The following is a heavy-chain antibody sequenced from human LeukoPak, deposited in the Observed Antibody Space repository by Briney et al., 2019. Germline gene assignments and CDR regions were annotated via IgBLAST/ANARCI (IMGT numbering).Heavy chain of an antibody. CDR1: GFSFREDW. J-gene: IGHJ4*02. CDR2: IKEDGNED. D-gene: IGHD4-17*01. Sequence: GGSLSLSCTVSGFSFREDWMSWVRQAPGKGLEWVGNIKEDGNEDYYVDSVEGRFVIFRDNTKNSLYLQMHSLRAEDTAVYYCTRGYRDYADSVYWGQGTLVTVSS. V-gene: IGHV3-7*02. CDR3: TRGYRDYADSVY.